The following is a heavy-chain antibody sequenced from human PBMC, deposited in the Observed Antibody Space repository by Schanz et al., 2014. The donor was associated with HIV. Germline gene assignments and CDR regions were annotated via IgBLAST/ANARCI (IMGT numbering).Heavy chain of an antibody. J-gene: IGHJ6*02. CDR2: TSYDGRNK. Sequence: QVQLVESGGGVVQPGRSLRLSCVASGFNFNSYGMHWVRQAPGKGLEWVAVTSYDGRNKYYADSVKGRLTISRDNSKNTLYLQMKSLRREDTAVYFCAKDRNYYDDKYLGKGNYYYYYGMDVWGQGTTVTVSS. CDR1: GFNFNSYG. D-gene: IGHD3-22*01. CDR3: AKDRNYYDDKYLGKGNYYYYYGMDV. V-gene: IGHV3-30*18.